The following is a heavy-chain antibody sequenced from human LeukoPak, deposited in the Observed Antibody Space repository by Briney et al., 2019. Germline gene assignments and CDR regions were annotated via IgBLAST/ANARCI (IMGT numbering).Heavy chain of an antibody. CDR2: INPDSGDT. D-gene: IGHD6-19*01. CDR3: AREDSSGWFLSDY. Sequence: ASVKVSCKASGGTFSSYAISWVRQAPGQGLEWLGWINPDSGDTNYEQKFQGRVTMTRDTSISSASMELSRLKSDDTAVYYCAREDSSGWFLSDYWGQGTLVTVSS. V-gene: IGHV1-2*02. J-gene: IGHJ4*02. CDR1: GGTFSSYA.